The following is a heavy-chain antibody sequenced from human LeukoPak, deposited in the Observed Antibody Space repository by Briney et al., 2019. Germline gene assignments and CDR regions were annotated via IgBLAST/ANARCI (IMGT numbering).Heavy chain of an antibody. V-gene: IGHV3-7*01. Sequence: GGSLRLSCAASGFTFSDYYMSWIRQVPGKGLEWVANIKQDGSERNYVDSVKGRFTISRDNAKNSLYLQMNSLRVEDTAVYYCARDKVAGSMAGSNFDYWGQGTLVTVSS. CDR3: ARDKVAGSMAGSNFDY. CDR1: GFTFSDYY. D-gene: IGHD6-19*01. CDR2: IKQDGSER. J-gene: IGHJ4*02.